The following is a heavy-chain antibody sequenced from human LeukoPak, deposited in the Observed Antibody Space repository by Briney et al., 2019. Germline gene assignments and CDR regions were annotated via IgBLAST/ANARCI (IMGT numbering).Heavy chain of an antibody. J-gene: IGHJ4*02. CDR3: ASSSGTDIDFDY. D-gene: IGHD3-10*01. CDR2: ISSSSSYI. Sequence: GGSLRLSCAASGFTFSSYSMNWVRQAPGKGLEWVSSISSSSSYIYYADSVKGRFTISRDNAKNSLYLQMNSLRAEDTAVYYYASSSGTDIDFDYWGQGTLVTVSS. CDR1: GFTFSSYS. V-gene: IGHV3-21*01.